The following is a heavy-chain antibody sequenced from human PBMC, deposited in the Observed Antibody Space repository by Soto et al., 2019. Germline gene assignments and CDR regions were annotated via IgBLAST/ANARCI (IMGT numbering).Heavy chain of an antibody. CDR2: ISYDGSNK. D-gene: IGHD3-10*01. J-gene: IGHJ6*02. Sequence: PGGSLRLSCAASGLTFSSYGMHWVRQAPGKGLEWVAVISYDGSNKYYADSVKGRFTISRDNSKNTLYLQMNSLRAEDTAVYYCAKGVNYSPNYYYYGMDVWGQGTTVTVSS. CDR1: GLTFSSYG. CDR3: AKGVNYSPNYYYYGMDV. V-gene: IGHV3-30*18.